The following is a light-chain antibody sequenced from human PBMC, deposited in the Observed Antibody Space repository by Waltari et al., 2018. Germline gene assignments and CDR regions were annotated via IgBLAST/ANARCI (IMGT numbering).Light chain of an antibody. J-gene: IGKJ4*01. CDR3: QVYGSSPLT. Sequence: DIQMTQSPSTLSASVGDRVTITCRARQSISSWLAWYQQKPGKAPKLLTYDASSLESGVPSRFSGSGSGTEFTLTISSLQPDDFATYYCQVYGSSPLTFGGGTKVEI. V-gene: IGKV1-5*01. CDR1: QSISSW. CDR2: DAS.